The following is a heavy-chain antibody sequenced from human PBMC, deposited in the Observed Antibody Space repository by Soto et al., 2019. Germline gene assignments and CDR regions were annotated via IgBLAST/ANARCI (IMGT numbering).Heavy chain of an antibody. CDR3: ARQPPYCSSTSCYREFDY. J-gene: IGHJ4*02. CDR1: GGTFSSYT. V-gene: IGHV1-69*02. D-gene: IGHD2-2*01. Sequence: EASVKVSCKASGGTFSSYTISWVRQAPGQGLEWMGRIIPILGIANYARKFQGRVTITADKSTSTAYMELSSLRSEDTAVYYCARQPPYCSSTSCYREFDYWGQGTLVTVSS. CDR2: IIPILGIA.